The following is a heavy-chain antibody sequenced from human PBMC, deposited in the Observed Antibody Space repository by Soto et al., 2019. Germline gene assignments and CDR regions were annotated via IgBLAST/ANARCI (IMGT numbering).Heavy chain of an antibody. CDR3: AKDTTTHSSSWYFDY. J-gene: IGHJ4*02. CDR1: GFTFSSYV. Sequence: GGSLRLSCAASGFTFSSYVMHWVRQAPGKGLEWVAVISYDGSNKYYADSVKGRFTISRDNSKNTLYLQMNSLRAEDTAVYYCAKDTTTHSSSWYFDYWGQGTLVTVSS. CDR2: ISYDGSNK. V-gene: IGHV3-30*18. D-gene: IGHD6-13*01.